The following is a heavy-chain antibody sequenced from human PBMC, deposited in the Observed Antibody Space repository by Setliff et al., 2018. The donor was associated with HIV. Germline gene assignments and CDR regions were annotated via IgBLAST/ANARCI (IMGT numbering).Heavy chain of an antibody. Sequence: ASVKVSCKASGYTFTTYGISWVRQAPGQGLEWMGWISVYNGNTHYGQKFQGRVIVTAETSTSTAYMELTSLRSADTAVYYCASEGITMVRGAIIRSAFDIWGQGTMVTVSS. V-gene: IGHV1-18*01. CDR3: ASEGITMVRGAIIRSAFDI. D-gene: IGHD3-10*01. J-gene: IGHJ3*02. CDR2: ISVYNGNT. CDR1: GYTFTTYG.